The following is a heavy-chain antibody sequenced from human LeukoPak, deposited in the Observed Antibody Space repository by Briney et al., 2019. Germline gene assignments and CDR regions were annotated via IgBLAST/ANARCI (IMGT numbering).Heavy chain of an antibody. V-gene: IGHV4-59*12. J-gene: IGHJ4*02. CDR1: GGSISSYY. D-gene: IGHD4-17*01. CDR2: IYYSEST. Sequence: SETLSLTCTVSGGSISSYYWSWIRQPPGKGLEWIGNIYYSESTYQNPSLKSRVTISVDTSKNQFSLKLSSVTAADTAVYYCARIPTVTFFDYWGQGTLVTVSS. CDR3: ARIPTVTFFDY.